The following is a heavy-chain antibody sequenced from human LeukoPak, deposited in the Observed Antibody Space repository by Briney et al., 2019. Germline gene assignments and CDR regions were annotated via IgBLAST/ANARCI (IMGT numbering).Heavy chain of an antibody. CDR1: GFTFSSYA. CDR2: ISYDGSNK. Sequence: RGALRLSCADSGFTFSSYALHWVRPALGKGLERVAVISYDGSNKYYADSVKSRFTISRDNSKNTLYLQMNSLRAEDKDVYYCARVGSQPYWGQGTLVTVSS. CDR3: ARVGSQPY. D-gene: IGHD3-16*01. V-gene: IGHV3-30-3*01. J-gene: IGHJ4*02.